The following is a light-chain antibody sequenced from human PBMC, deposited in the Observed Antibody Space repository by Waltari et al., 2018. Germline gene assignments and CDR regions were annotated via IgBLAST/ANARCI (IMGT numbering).Light chain of an antibody. CDR1: QNMGHN. CDR2: GSS. Sequence: EIVMTQSPDTLSVSPGERATLPCRASQNMGHNLAWYQQKPGQAPRLLIYGSSSTAIGIPDRFSGSGSGTEFTLTISSLQAEDFAVYLCHQYNSWPPYTFGQGTKLEIK. J-gene: IGKJ2*01. CDR3: HQYNSWPPYT. V-gene: IGKV3-15*01.